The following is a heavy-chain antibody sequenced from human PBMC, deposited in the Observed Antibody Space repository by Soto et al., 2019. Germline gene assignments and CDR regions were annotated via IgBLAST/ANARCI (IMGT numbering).Heavy chain of an antibody. D-gene: IGHD1-1*01. V-gene: IGHV5-51*01. CDR2: IYPGDSDA. J-gene: IGHJ6*02. Sequence: GESLKISCKGSGYSFPTYWIGWVRQMPGKGLEWMGIIYPGDSDARYSPSFQGQVTMSADKSISTAYLQWNSLKATDTAIYFCTRNGRSSYGMDVWGQGTTVTVSS. CDR1: GYSFPTYW. CDR3: TRNGRSSYGMDV.